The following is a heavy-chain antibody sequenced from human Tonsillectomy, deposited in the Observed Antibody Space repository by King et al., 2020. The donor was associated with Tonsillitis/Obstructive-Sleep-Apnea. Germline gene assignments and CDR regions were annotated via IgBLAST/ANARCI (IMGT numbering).Heavy chain of an antibody. CDR3: ARRYYDSSGCYYAFDI. Sequence: LQLQESGPGLVEPAETLSRMCTVSGGSISSSSYYWGWIRQPPGEGLEWIGSIYYSGSTYYNPSLKSRVTISVDTYKNQFYLKMSTVTAADTAVYYCARRYYDSSGCYYAFDIWGQGTMVTVSS. D-gene: IGHD3-22*01. CDR2: IYYSGST. V-gene: IGHV4-39*01. J-gene: IGHJ3*02. CDR1: GGSISSSSYY.